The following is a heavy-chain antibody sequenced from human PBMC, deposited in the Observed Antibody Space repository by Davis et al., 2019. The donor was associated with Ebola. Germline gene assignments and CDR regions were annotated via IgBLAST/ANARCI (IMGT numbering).Heavy chain of an antibody. Sequence: GESLKISCAASGFTVSSNYMSWVRQAPGKGLEWVSVIYSGGSTYYADSVKGRFTISRDNSKNTLYLQMNSLRAEDTAIYYCAKAYGDYYYYYAMDVWGQGTTVTVSS. D-gene: IGHD2-21*02. CDR3: AKAYGDYYYYYAMDV. V-gene: IGHV3-53*01. CDR1: GFTVSSNY. CDR2: IYSGGST. J-gene: IGHJ6*02.